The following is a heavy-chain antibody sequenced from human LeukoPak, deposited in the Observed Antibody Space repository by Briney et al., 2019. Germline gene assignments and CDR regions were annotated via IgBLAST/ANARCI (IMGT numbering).Heavy chain of an antibody. CDR1: GYTFTGYY. Sequence: ASVKVSCKASGYTFTGYYMHWVRQAPGQGLEWMGWINPNSGGTNYAQKFQGRVTMTRDTSISTAYMELSRLRSDDTAVYYCARGNYYDSSGYYPDDAFDIWGQGTMVTVSS. J-gene: IGHJ3*02. CDR2: INPNSGGT. D-gene: IGHD3-22*01. V-gene: IGHV1-2*02. CDR3: ARGNYYDSSGYYPDDAFDI.